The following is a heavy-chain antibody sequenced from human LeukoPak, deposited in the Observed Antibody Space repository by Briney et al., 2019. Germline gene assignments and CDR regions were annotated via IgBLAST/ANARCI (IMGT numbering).Heavy chain of an antibody. Sequence: SETLSLTCTVSDGSIRSYYWSWIRQPPGKGLEWIGYIYTSGSTNYNPSLKSRVTISVDTSKNQFSLKLSSVTAADTAVYYCARGLAAAGIMDAEYFQHWGQGTLVTVSS. CDR3: ARGLAAAGIMDAEYFQH. J-gene: IGHJ1*01. CDR1: DGSIRSYY. D-gene: IGHD6-13*01. CDR2: IYTSGST. V-gene: IGHV4-4*08.